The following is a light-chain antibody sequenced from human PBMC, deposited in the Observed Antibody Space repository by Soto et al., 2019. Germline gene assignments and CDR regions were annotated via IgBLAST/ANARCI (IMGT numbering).Light chain of an antibody. J-gene: IGKJ3*01. CDR3: QQYNNWPFT. CDR2: GAS. V-gene: IGKV3-15*01. CDR1: QSVSSN. Sequence: EIVMTQSPATLSVSPGERATLSCRASQSVSSNLAWYQQKPGQAPRLLSYGASTRATGIPARFSGSGSGTDFTLTIGSLQSGDFAVYYCQQYNNWPFTFGPGTKVDIK.